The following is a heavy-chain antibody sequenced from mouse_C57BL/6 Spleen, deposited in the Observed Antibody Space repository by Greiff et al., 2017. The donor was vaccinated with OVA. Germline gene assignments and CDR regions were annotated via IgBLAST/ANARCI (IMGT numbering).Heavy chain of an antibody. V-gene: IGHV2-2*01. D-gene: IGHD4-1*01. CDR3: ARANWDPHYYAMDY. J-gene: IGHJ4*01. Sequence: QVQLQESGPGLVQPSQSLSITCTVSGFSLTSYGVHWVRQSPGKGLEWLGVIWSGGSTDYNAAFISRLSISKDNSKSQVFFKMNSLQADDTAIYYCARANWDPHYYAMDYWGQGTSVTVSS. CDR1: GFSLTSYG. CDR2: IWSGGST.